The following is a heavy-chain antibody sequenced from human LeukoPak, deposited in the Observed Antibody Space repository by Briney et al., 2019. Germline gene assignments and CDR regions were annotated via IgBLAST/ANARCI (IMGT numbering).Heavy chain of an antibody. J-gene: IGHJ4*02. CDR3: AKDQGYYDSSSNFDY. V-gene: IGHV3-30*18. D-gene: IGHD3-22*01. Sequence: GGSLRLSCAASGFTFSSYGMHWVRQAPGKGLEWVAVISYDGSNKYYADSVKGRFTISRDNSKNTLYLQMNSLRAEDTAVYYCAKDQGYYDSSSNFDYWGQGTLVTVSS. CDR2: ISYDGSNK. CDR1: GFTFSSYG.